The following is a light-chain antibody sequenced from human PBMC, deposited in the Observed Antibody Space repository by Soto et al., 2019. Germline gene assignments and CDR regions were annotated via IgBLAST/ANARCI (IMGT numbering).Light chain of an antibody. CDR1: GSNIRDNY. J-gene: IGLJ2*01. CDR2: AND. V-gene: IGLV1-47*02. CDR3: AAWDDSLRGVV. Sequence: QAVLTQSPSASVTPGQRVTISCSGSGSNIRDNYVYWYQHLPGTAPKLLIYANDQRPSGVPDRFSGSKSGTSASLGISGLRSEDEADYSCAAWDDSLRGVVFGGGTKLTVL.